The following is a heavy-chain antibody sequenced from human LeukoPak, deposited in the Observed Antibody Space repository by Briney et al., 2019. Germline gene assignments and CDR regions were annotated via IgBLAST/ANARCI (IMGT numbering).Heavy chain of an antibody. V-gene: IGHV1-69*05. CDR1: GGTFSSYA. D-gene: IGHD1-26*01. CDR3: ATGTDHGIVGATVY. J-gene: IGHJ4*02. Sequence: SVKVSCKASGGTFSSYAISWVRQAPGQGLEWMGGIIPIFGTANYAQKFQGRVTITTDESTSTAYMELSSLRSEDTAVYYCATGTDHGIVGATVYWGQGTLVTVSS. CDR2: IIPIFGTA.